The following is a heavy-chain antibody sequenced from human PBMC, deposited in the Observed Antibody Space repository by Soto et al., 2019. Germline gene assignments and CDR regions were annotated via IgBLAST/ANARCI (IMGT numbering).Heavy chain of an antibody. CDR1: GFTFSSYW. CDR3: ASPKSFTHWDLDY. J-gene: IGHJ4*02. V-gene: IGHV3-7*01. CDR2: IKQDGSEK. Sequence: GGSLRLSCAASGFTFSSYWMSWVRQAPGKGLEWVANIKQDGSEKYYVDSVKGRFTISRDNAKNSLYLQMNSLRAEDTAVYYCASPKSFTHWDLDYWGQGTLVTVSS. D-gene: IGHD7-27*01.